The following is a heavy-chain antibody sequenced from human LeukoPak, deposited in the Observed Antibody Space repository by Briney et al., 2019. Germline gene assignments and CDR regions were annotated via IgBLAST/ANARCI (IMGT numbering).Heavy chain of an antibody. CDR3: ARSNWGNYYYMDV. V-gene: IGHV4-59*08. J-gene: IGHJ6*03. Sequence: SETLSLTCTVSGGSISNYYWSWIRQPPGKGLEWIGYISSSGNTNYNPSLKSRVTLSVDTSKNQFSLRLTSVAATDSAVYYCARSNWGNYYYMDVWGKGTTVTVSS. CDR2: ISSSGNT. D-gene: IGHD7-27*01. CDR1: GGSISNYY.